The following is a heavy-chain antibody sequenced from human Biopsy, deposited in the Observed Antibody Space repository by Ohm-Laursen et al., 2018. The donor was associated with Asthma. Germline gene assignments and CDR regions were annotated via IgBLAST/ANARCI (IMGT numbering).Heavy chain of an antibody. D-gene: IGHD3-9*01. V-gene: IGHV1-3*01. CDR3: ARTYFDFLTGQVHDAFAM. CDR2: INAANGNT. CDR1: GYTFINYA. J-gene: IGHJ3*02. Sequence: ASVKVSCKASGYTFINYAIHWVRQAPGHSLEWMGWINAANGNTKYSQKFQGRLTISRDTSASTAYMDLSSLRSEDTAVYYCARTYFDFLTGQVHDAFAMWGQGTMVAVSS.